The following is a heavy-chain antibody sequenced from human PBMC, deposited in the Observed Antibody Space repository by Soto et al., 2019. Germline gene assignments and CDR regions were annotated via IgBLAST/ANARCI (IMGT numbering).Heavy chain of an antibody. CDR2: ISGSGGST. D-gene: IGHD3-9*01. CDR3: AKESGGGYSSSVYYDILTGYYNG. J-gene: IGHJ4*02. V-gene: IGHV3-23*01. CDR1: GFTFSSYA. Sequence: GGSLRLSCAASGFTFSSYAMSWVRQAPGKGLEWVSAISGSGGSTYYADSVKGRFTISRDNSKNTLYLQMNSLRAEDTAVYYCAKESGGGYSSSVYYDILTGYYNGWGQGTLVTVSS.